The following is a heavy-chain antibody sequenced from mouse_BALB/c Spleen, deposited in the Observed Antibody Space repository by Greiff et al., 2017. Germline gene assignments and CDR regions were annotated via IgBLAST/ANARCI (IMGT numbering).Heavy chain of an antibody. D-gene: IGHD1-2*01. V-gene: IGHV5-4*02. J-gene: IGHJ3*01. CDR1: GFTFSDYY. Sequence: EVMLVESGGGLVKPGGSLKLSCAASGFTFSDYYMYWVRQTPEKRLEWVATISDGGSYTYYPDSVKGRFTISRDNAKNNLYLQMSSLKSEDTAMYYCARVPAYGYWFAYWGQGTLVTVSA. CDR3: ARVPAYGYWFAY. CDR2: ISDGGSYT.